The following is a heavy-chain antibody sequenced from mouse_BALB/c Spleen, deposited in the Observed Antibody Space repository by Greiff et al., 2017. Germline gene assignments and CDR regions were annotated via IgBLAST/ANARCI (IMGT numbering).Heavy chain of an antibody. CDR3: ARSEYGNYWFAY. Sequence: EVQLQQSGAELVKPGASVKLSCTASCFNIKDTYMHWVKQRPEQGLEWIGRIDPANGNTKYDPKFQGKATITADTSSNTAYLQLSSLTSEDTAVYYCARSEYGNYWFAYWGQGTLVTVSA. D-gene: IGHD2-10*02. CDR2: IDPANGNT. J-gene: IGHJ3*01. CDR1: CFNIKDTY. V-gene: IGHV14-3*02.